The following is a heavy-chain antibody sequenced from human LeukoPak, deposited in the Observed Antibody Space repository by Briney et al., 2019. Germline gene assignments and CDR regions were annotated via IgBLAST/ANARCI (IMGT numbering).Heavy chain of an antibody. V-gene: IGHV4-59*13. Sequence: SETLSLTGTVSADPISNYYWTWLRKPPGKDLEWIGYIYNSGSTNYNTSLKSRVTISMDTSKNQFSLKLSSVTAADTAVYYCAAEFSNEQWLDWDYWGQGTLVTVSS. CDR3: AAEFSNEQWLDWDY. J-gene: IGHJ4*02. CDR1: ADPISNYY. D-gene: IGHD6-19*01. CDR2: IYNSGST.